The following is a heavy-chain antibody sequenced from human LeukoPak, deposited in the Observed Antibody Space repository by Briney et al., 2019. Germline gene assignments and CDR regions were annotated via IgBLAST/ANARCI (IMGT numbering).Heavy chain of an antibody. V-gene: IGHV3-21*01. D-gene: IGHD1-26*01. CDR1: GFTFSRHS. Sequence: GGSLRLSCAGSGFTFSRHSMNWVRQAPGKGLEWVSSISTSSSYIYYADSVKGRFTISRDNARSSLFLQMNSLRAEDTAVYYCARDSGNYLDAFDIWGQGTMVTVSS. J-gene: IGHJ3*02. CDR2: ISTSSSYI. CDR3: ARDSGNYLDAFDI.